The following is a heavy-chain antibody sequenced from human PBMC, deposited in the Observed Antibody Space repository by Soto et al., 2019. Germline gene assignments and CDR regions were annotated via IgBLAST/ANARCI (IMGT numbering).Heavy chain of an antibody. CDR3: ARTAGGRVRGALDI. Sequence: QVQLVESGGGVVQPGRSLRLSCVPSGFTFSNYGMHWVRQAPGKGLEWVAVISDDESKKYYADSVKGRFTISRDNSKNTLFLQMNSLISEDTAVYYCARTAGGRVRGALDIWGQGTMVTVSS. CDR1: GFTFSNYG. J-gene: IGHJ3*02. V-gene: IGHV3-30-3*01. D-gene: IGHD6-13*01. CDR2: ISDDESKK.